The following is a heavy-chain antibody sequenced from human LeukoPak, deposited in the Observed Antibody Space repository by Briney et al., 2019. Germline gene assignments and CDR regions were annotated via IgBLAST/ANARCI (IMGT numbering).Heavy chain of an antibody. J-gene: IGHJ5*02. V-gene: IGHV4-59*01. CDR1: GGSISSYY. Sequence: SETLSLTCTVSGGSISSYYWSWIRQPPGKGLEWIGYIYYSESTNYNPSLKSRVTISLDTSKNQFSLKLNSVTAADTAVYYCAREWFGEVNWFDPWGQGTLVTVSS. D-gene: IGHD3-10*01. CDR3: AREWFGEVNWFDP. CDR2: IYYSEST.